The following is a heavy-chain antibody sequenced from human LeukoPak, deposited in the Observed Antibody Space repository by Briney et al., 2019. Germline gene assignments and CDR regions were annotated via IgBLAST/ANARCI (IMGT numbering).Heavy chain of an antibody. CDR1: GVSISSSNNF. D-gene: IGHD5-24*01. V-gene: IGHV4-39*01. CDR3: ARHEEEDGYNAKTFDF. Sequence: SETLSLTCTVSGVSISSSNNFWGWIRQPPGKGLERIGSMHYRGTTYYIPSLKSRFTISVDTSKNQFSLKLSSVTAADTAVYYCARHEEEDGYNAKTFDFWGQGTLVTVSS. J-gene: IGHJ4*02. CDR2: MHYRGTT.